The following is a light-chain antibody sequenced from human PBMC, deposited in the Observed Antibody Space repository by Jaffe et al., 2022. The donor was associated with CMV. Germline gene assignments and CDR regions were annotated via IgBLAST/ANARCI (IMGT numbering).Light chain of an antibody. J-gene: IGKJ4*01. V-gene: IGKV3-20*01. Sequence: EIVLTQSPGTLFLSVGERVTLSCRASQSIKNNYLAWYQQKPGQAPRLLISGASTRATGVPDRFSGSGSGTDFTLTIRRLEPEDFAVYHCQQYGTSTPTFGGGTKLEIK. CDR1: QSIKNNY. CDR3: QQYGTSTPT. CDR2: GAS.